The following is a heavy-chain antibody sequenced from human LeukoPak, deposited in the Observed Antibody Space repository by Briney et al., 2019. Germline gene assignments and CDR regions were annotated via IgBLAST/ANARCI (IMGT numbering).Heavy chain of an antibody. V-gene: IGHV4-61*08. CDR2: IYYSGST. CDR1: GGSISSGGYS. CDR3: ALSVVRGVITHY. D-gene: IGHD3-10*01. Sequence: SETLSLTCAVSGGSISSGGYSWSWIRQPPGKGLEWIGYIYYSGSTNYNPSLKSRVTISVDTSKNQFSLKLSSVTAADTAVYYCALSVVRGVITHYWGQGTLVIVSS. J-gene: IGHJ4*02.